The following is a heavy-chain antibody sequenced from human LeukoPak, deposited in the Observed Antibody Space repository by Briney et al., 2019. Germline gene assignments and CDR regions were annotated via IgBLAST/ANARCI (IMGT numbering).Heavy chain of an antibody. CDR1: GGSISSYY. CDR2: IYYSGST. Sequence: SETLSLTCTVSGGSISSYYWSWIRQPPGKRLEWIGYIYYSGSTNYNPSLKSRVTISVDTSKNQFSLKLSSVTAADTAVYYCARSEVAAHYWYFDLWGRGTLVTVSS. V-gene: IGHV4-59*08. D-gene: IGHD5-12*01. J-gene: IGHJ2*01. CDR3: ARSEVAAHYWYFDL.